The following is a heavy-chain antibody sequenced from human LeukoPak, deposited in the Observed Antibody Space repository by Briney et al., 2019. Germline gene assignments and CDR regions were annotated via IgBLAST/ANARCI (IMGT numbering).Heavy chain of an antibody. D-gene: IGHD2-2*01. Sequence: GASVKVSCKASGYSLSGNGITWVRQAPAQGLEWMGWISDYNGNTAFAQMFRDRVTMTTDTSTSTAYMELRSLTSDDTAVYYCARSGHCSDTGCYAEGIDYWGQGTLVTVSS. CDR1: GYSLSGNG. CDR3: ARSGHCSDTGCYAEGIDY. V-gene: IGHV1-18*01. CDR2: ISDYNGNT. J-gene: IGHJ4*02.